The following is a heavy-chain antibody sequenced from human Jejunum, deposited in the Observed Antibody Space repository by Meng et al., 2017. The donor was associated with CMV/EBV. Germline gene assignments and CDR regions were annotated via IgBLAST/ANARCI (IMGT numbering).Heavy chain of an antibody. V-gene: IGHV3-30-3*01. D-gene: IGHD2-21*02. Sequence: FAFNMYAMHWVRQAPGKGLEWVALMSYDGTYKHYADSVRGRFTISRDNSKDTLYLQMNNLRSEDTAVYYCARDGGRAVSMGGGDPFDYWGQGTLVTVSS. CDR3: ARDGGRAVSMGGGDPFDY. J-gene: IGHJ4*02. CDR1: FAFNMYA. CDR2: MSYDGTYK.